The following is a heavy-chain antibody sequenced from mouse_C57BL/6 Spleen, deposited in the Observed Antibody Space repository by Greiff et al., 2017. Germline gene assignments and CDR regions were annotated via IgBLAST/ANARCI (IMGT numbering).Heavy chain of an antibody. J-gene: IGHJ2*01. CDR2: IYPGDGDT. D-gene: IGHD2-4*01. V-gene: IGHV1-80*01. Sequence: QVQLQQSGAELVKPGASVKISCKASGYAFSSYWMNWVKQRPGKGLEWIGQIYPGDGDTTYNGKFKGKATLTADKSSSTAYMQLSSLTSEDSAVYFCATAYYDPCDYWGQGTTLTVCS. CDR1: GYAFSSYW. CDR3: ATAYYDPCDY.